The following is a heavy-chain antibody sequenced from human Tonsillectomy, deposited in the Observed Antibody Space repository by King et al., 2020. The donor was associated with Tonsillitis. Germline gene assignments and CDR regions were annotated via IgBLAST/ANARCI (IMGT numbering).Heavy chain of an antibody. CDR3: ARGSYYDSTGYHVWFDP. CDR1: GYTFTSYD. CDR2: MNPSSANT. V-gene: IGHV1-8*01. J-gene: IGHJ5*02. D-gene: IGHD3-22*01. Sequence: VQLVESGAEVKKPGASVTVSCKTSGYTFTSYDINWVRQATGQELEWMGWMNPSSANTGYAQKFQGRVTMTSDTSISTAYMELTSLTSEDTAVYYCARGSYYDSTGYHVWFDPWGQGTLVTVSS.